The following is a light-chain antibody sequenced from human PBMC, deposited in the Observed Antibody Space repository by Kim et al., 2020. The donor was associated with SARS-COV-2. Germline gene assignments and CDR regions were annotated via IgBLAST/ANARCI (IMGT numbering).Light chain of an antibody. CDR2: AAS. J-gene: IGKJ4*01. CDR1: QSISSY. CDR3: QQSYTTPLT. V-gene: IGKV1-39*01. Sequence: ASIGDRVTITCRASQSISSYLNWYQQKPGKAPNLLIYAASNLQSGVPSRFSGSGSGTDFTLTISSLQPEDFATYSCQQSYTTPLTFGGGTKVDIK.